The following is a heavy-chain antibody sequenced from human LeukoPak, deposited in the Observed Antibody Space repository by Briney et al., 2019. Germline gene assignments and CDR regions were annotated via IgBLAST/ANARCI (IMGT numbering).Heavy chain of an antibody. V-gene: IGHV1-3*01. CDR1: GYTFTSYA. D-gene: IGHD3-3*01. CDR2: INAGNGNT. CDR3: AREAFFWSGYYKGFDY. Sequence: ASVEVSCKASGYTFTSYAMHWVRQAPGQRLEWMGWINAGNGNTKYSQKFQGRVTITRDTSASTAYMELSSLRSEDTAVYYCAREAFFWSGYYKGFDYWGQGTLVTVSS. J-gene: IGHJ4*02.